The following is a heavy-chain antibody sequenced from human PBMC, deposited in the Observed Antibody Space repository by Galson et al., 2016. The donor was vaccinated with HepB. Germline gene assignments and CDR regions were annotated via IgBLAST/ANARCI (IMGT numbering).Heavy chain of an antibody. CDR3: ARHEGSSTDTFDI. CDR2: IHSGDSDT. CDR1: GYSFTSYW. D-gene: IGHD2-2*01. J-gene: IGHJ3*02. Sequence: QSGAEVKKPGESLKISCKGSGYSFTSYWIGWVRQVPGKGLEWMGIIHSGDSDTRYRPSFQGQVTISADKSISTAYVQWSSLKASDTAMYYCARHEGSSTDTFDIWGQGTMVTVSS. V-gene: IGHV5-51*01.